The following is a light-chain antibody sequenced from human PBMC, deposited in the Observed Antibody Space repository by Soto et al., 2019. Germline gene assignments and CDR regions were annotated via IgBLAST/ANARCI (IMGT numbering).Light chain of an antibody. CDR3: QNYYSAPLT. Sequence: DIQMTQSPSSLSASVGDRVTITCRASQGISDHLAWYQQKPGKPPKFLIYAASTLQSGVPSRFSGSGSGTDYTLTINSLQPEDVAAYYCQNYYSAPLTFGGGTKVDIK. CDR2: AAS. CDR1: QGISDH. J-gene: IGKJ4*01. V-gene: IGKV1-27*01.